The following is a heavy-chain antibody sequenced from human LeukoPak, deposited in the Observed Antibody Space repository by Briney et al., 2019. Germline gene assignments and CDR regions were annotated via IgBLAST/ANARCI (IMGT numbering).Heavy chain of an antibody. D-gene: IGHD3-10*01. J-gene: IGHJ6*02. CDR3: ARDYYGSGSYYHLIYYYYGMDV. V-gene: IGHV3-30-3*01. Sequence: GGSLRLSCAASGFTFSSYAMHWVRQAPGKGLEWVAVISYDGSNKYYADSVKGRFTISRDNSKNTLYLQMNSLRAEDTAVYYCARDYYGSGSYYHLIYYYYGMDVWGQGTTVTVSS. CDR1: GFTFSSYA. CDR2: ISYDGSNK.